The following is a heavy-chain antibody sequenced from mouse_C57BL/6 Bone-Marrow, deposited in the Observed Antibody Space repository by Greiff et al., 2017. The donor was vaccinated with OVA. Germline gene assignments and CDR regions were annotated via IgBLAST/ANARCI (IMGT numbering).Heavy chain of an antibody. J-gene: IGHJ2*01. Sequence: VQLQQPGAELVMPGASVKLSCKASGYTFTSYWMHWVKQRPGQGLEWIGEIDPSDSYTNYNQKFKGKSTLTVDKSSSTAYMPLRSLTSEDSAVYYGAREGTYDYNFDYWGQGTTLTVSS. CDR3: AREGTYDYNFDY. CDR1: GYTFTSYW. V-gene: IGHV1-69*01. D-gene: IGHD2-4*01. CDR2: IDPSDSYT.